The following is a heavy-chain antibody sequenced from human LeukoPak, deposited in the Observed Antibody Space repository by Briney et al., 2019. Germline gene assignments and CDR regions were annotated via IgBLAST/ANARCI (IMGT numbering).Heavy chain of an antibody. D-gene: IGHD3-10*01. CDR2: IYYSGST. J-gene: IGHJ5*02. CDR1: GGSISSGGYY. CDR3: ARVEATYYYGSGSSDWFDP. Sequence: SQTLSLTCTVSGGSISSGGYYWSWIRQHPGKGLEWSGYIYYSGSTYYNPSLKSRVTISVDTSKNQFSLKLSSVTAADTAVYYCARVEATYYYGSGSSDWFDPWGQGTLVTVSS. V-gene: IGHV4-31*03.